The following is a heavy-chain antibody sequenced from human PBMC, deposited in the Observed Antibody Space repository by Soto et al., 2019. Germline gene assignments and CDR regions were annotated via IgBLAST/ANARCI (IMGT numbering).Heavy chain of an antibody. V-gene: IGHV3-48*02. CDR3: AREEIVAPSDAFAV. J-gene: IGHJ3*01. Sequence: GGSLRLSCAASGFIFSTYSMTWVRQAPGKGLEWVSYISTSTSTIYYADSVKGRFTISRDHAKNSLYLQMDSLRDEDTAVYFCAREEIVAPSDAFAVLGPGTFVTLS. CDR2: ISTSTSTI. CDR1: GFIFSTYS. D-gene: IGHD2-2*01.